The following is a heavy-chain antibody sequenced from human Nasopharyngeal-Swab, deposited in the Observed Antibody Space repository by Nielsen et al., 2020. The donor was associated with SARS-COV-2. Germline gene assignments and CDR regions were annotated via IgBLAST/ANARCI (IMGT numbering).Heavy chain of an antibody. CDR2: ISHNSGT. CDR1: GVSITSQY. CDR3: AKEGATGWFDP. Sequence: GSLRLSCTVSGVSITSQYWSWIRQPPGKGLEWIGYISHNSGTSYNPSLKSRVTMFMDTSKNQFSLRLTSVTAAATAVSYCAKEGATGWFDPCGQGTLVTVSS. V-gene: IGHV4-59*11. J-gene: IGHJ5*02.